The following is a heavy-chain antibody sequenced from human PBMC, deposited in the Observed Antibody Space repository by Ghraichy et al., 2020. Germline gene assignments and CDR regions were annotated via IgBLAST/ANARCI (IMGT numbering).Heavy chain of an antibody. CDR2: ISSSGSTI. CDR3: AREYYYDSSGTQN. Sequence: GGSLRLSCAASGFTFSSYEMNWVRQAPGKGLEWVSYISSSGSTIYYADSVKGRFTISRDNAKNSLYLQMNSLRAEDTAVYYCAREYYYDSSGTQNWGQGTLVTVSS. D-gene: IGHD3-22*01. CDR1: GFTFSSYE. V-gene: IGHV3-48*03. J-gene: IGHJ4*02.